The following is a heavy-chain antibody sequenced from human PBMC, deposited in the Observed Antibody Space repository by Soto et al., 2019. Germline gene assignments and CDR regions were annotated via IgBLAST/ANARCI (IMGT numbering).Heavy chain of an antibody. Sequence: QVQLVQSGAEVKKPGSSVKVSCKASGGTFSSYTISWVRQAPGQGLEWMGRIIPILGIANYAQKFQGRVTITADKSTSTAYRELSSLRSEDTAVYYCARGPYCSSTSGYAGIGPYWGQGTLVTVSS. CDR3: ARGPYCSSTSGYAGIGPY. CDR2: IIPILGIA. D-gene: IGHD2-2*01. V-gene: IGHV1-69*02. J-gene: IGHJ4*02. CDR1: GGTFSSYT.